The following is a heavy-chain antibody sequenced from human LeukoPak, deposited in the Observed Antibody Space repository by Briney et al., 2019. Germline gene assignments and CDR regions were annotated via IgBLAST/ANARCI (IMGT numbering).Heavy chain of an antibody. Sequence: PSETLSLTCTVSGDSISSYYCSWIRQPPGKGLEWIGSIYYSGSTYYNPSLKSRVTISVGTSKNQFSLKLSSVTAADTAVYYCARTHKYYHYMDVWGKGTTVTISS. CDR2: IYYSGST. D-gene: IGHD2-21*01. J-gene: IGHJ6*03. CDR1: GDSISSYY. V-gene: IGHV4-59*01. CDR3: ARTHKYYHYMDV.